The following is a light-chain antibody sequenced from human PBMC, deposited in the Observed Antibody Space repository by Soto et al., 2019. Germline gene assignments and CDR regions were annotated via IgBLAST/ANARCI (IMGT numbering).Light chain of an antibody. CDR1: TSNIGNNY. CDR3: ETWDTTLSAAV. J-gene: IGLJ2*01. Sequence: QSVLTQPPSVSAAPGQKVIISCSGSTSNIGNNYVSWYQHLPGTAPKLLIYDNNERPSGIPDRFSGSKSGTSATLGITGLQTGDEADYYCETWDTTLSAAVFGGGTQLTVL. CDR2: DNN. V-gene: IGLV1-51*01.